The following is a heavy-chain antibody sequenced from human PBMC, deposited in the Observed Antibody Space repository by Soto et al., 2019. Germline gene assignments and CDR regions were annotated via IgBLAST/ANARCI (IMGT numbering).Heavy chain of an antibody. V-gene: IGHV1-18*04. CDR3: ARDQSHVIPARHYYDTNGPRD. J-gene: IGHJ4*02. Sequence: ASVKVSCKASGYTFTGHGISWVRQAPGQGLEWMGWISAYNGYTNYAQKFQGRVTVTTDTPTRTAYMELRNLRSDDTAMYYCARDQSHVIPARHYYDTNGPRDCGPGTMVTV. D-gene: IGHD3-22*01. CDR1: GYTFTGHG. CDR2: ISAYNGYT.